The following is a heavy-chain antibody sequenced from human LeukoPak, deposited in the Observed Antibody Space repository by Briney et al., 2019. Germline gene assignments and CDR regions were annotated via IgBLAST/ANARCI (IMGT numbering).Heavy chain of an antibody. CDR1: VFPFSRYE. CDR3: ARTIDSLGPWVCHQ. J-gene: IGHJ1*01. V-gene: IGHV3-48*03. CDR2: ISSSGGTI. Sequence: PGGSLRLSCGASVFPFSRYEMIWLRQAPGKGLEWVSYISSSGGTIYYADSVKGRFTISRDNAKNLLYLHMNNLRAEDTAVYYCARTIDSLGPWVCHQWGQGTLVTVSS. D-gene: IGHD4/OR15-4a*01.